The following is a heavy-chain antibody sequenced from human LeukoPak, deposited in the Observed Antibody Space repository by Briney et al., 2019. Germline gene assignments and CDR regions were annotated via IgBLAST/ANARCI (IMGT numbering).Heavy chain of an antibody. V-gene: IGHV4-34*01. J-gene: IGHJ4*02. D-gene: IGHD3-16*02. CDR1: GVSFSGYY. CDR2: INHSGST. CDR3: ARGTHYDYVWGSYRYTFRKIFDY. Sequence: TPSETLSLTCAVYGVSFSGYYWSWIRQPPGKGLEWIGEINHSGSTNYNPSLKSRVTISVDTSKNQFSLKLSSVTAADTAVYYCARGTHYDYVWGSYRYTFRKIFDYWGQGTLVTVSS.